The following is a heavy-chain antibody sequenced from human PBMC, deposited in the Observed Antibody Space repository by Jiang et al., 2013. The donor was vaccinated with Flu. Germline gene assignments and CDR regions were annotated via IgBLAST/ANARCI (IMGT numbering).Heavy chain of an antibody. Sequence: SLRLSCAASGFTVSSNYMSWVRQAPGKGLEWVSVIYSGGSTYYADSVKGRFTISRDNSKNTLYLQMNSLRAEDTAVYYCAREIRASSYDFWSGTSAFDIWGQGTMVTVSS. D-gene: IGHD3-3*01. V-gene: IGHV3-53*01. CDR1: GFTVSSNY. J-gene: IGHJ3*02. CDR2: IYSGGST. CDR3: AREIRASSYDFWSGTSAFDI.